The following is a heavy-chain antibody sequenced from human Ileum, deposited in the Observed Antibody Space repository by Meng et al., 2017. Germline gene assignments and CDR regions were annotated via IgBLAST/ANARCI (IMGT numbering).Heavy chain of an antibody. V-gene: IGHV3-48*03. J-gene: IGHJ4*02. CDR1: GFTFSSYE. CDR3: ASPPTAVDY. Sequence: GGSLRLSCAASGFTFSSYEMNWVRQAPGKGLEGVSYISSSGSTIYYADSVKGRFTISRDNAKNSLYLQMKSLRAEDTAVYYCASPPTAVDYWGQGTLVTVSS. CDR2: ISSSGSTI.